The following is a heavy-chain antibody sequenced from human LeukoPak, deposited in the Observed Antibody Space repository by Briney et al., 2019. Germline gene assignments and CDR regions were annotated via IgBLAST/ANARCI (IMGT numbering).Heavy chain of an antibody. CDR1: GNYW. V-gene: IGHV3-74*01. D-gene: IGHD2/OR15-2a*01. CDR3: VSFYEAY. CDR2: INSDGSWT. J-gene: IGHJ4*02. Sequence: GGSLRLSCAASGNYWMHWVRQAPGKGLVWVSHINSDGSWTSYADSVKGRFTITKDNAKNTVYLQMNSLRAEDTAVYYCVSFYEAYWGRGTLVTVSS.